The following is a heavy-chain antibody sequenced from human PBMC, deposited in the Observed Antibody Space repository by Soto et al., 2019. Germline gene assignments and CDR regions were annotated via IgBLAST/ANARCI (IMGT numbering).Heavy chain of an antibody. J-gene: IGHJ4*02. CDR2: INHSGST. D-gene: IGHD2-8*02. CDR3: ARDKITGLFDY. V-gene: IGHV4-34*01. Sequence: QVQLQQWGAGLLKPSETLSLTCAVYGGSFSGYSWTWIRQPPGTGLEWIGEINHSGSTNYNPSRKSRVTLSVDTSKNQFSLKLTSVTAADTAVYYCARDKITGLFDYWGQGTLVTVSS. CDR1: GGSFSGYS.